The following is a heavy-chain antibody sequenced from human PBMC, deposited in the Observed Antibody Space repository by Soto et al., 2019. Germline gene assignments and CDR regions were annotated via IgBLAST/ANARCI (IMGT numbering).Heavy chain of an antibody. V-gene: IGHV1-2*02. CDR2: INAHSGGT. CDR1: GFSFTGYY. Sequence: ASVKVSCKASGFSFTGYYIHWLRQAPGQGLEWMGWINAHSGGTEYAQKFQGKVTLTRDTSIATAYLTLTSLTSDDTALYYCAKDLTRQLAYWLDPWGQGTQVTVSS. D-gene: IGHD6-6*01. CDR3: AKDLTRQLAYWLDP. J-gene: IGHJ5*02.